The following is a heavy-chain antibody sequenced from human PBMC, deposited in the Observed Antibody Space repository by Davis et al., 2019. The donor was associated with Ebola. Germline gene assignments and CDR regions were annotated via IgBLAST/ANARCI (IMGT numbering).Heavy chain of an antibody. CDR1: GGSISSYY. CDR2: IYHSGST. Sequence: MPSETLSLTCTVSGGSISSYYWSWIRQPPGKGLEWIGYIYHSGSTYYNPSLKSRVTISVDRSKNQFSLKLSSVTAADTAVYYCARDLWYYDFWSGYYTEYYYGMDVWGQGTTVTVSS. J-gene: IGHJ6*02. CDR3: ARDLWYYDFWSGYYTEYYYGMDV. D-gene: IGHD3-3*01. V-gene: IGHV4-59*12.